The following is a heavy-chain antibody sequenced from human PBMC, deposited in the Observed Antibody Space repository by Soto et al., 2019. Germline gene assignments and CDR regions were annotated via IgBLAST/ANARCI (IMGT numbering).Heavy chain of an antibody. CDR1: GVTFSSYD. CDR3: VTTVTANYGLDV. V-gene: IGHV3-48*03. J-gene: IGHJ6*02. D-gene: IGHD4-4*01. CDR2: INNSGYIM. Sequence: PXGSLILSCSASGVTFSSYDMNWVRQAPGKGLEWLSYINNSGYIMYYTDSVKGRFTISRDNAKKSLYLQMNSLRAEDTAVYYCVTTVTANYGLDVWGQGTTVTVSS.